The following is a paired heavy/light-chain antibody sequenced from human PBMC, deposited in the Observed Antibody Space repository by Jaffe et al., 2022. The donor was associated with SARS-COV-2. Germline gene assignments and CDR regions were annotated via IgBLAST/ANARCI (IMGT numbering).Light chain of an antibody. CDR1: QSVNNN. J-gene: IGKJ1*01. Sequence: EIVMTQSPATLSVSPGERATLSCRASQSVNNNLAWFQQEPGQAPRLLIYGASTRATGIPARFSGSGSGTEFTLTISSLQSEDFAVYYCQQYNNWWTFGQGTKVEIK. CDR2: GAS. CDR3: QQYNNWWT. V-gene: IGKV3-15*01.
Heavy chain of an antibody. CDR2: ISYDGING. Sequence: QVQLVESGGGVVQPGRSLRLSCAASGFTFSSYAMQWVRQAPGKGLEWVAVISYDGINGYYADSVKGRFTISRDNSKNTVYLQMNSLRAEDTAVYYCARGGEDIVVILPATFDYWGQGTLVTVSS. J-gene: IGHJ4*02. CDR3: ARGGEDIVVILPATFDY. CDR1: GFTFSSYA. D-gene: IGHD2-2*01. V-gene: IGHV3-30*04.